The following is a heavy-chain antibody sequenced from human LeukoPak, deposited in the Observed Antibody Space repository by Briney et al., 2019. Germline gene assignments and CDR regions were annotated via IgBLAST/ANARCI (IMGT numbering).Heavy chain of an antibody. Sequence: ASVKVSCKASGYTFTGYYMHWVRQAPGQGLEWMGWINPNSGGTNYAQKFQDRVTMTRDTSISTAYMELSRLRPDDTAVYYCARTLWFGELAFDYWGQGTLVTVSS. D-gene: IGHD3-10*01. CDR1: GYTFTGYY. J-gene: IGHJ4*02. V-gene: IGHV1-2*02. CDR2: INPNSGGT. CDR3: ARTLWFGELAFDY.